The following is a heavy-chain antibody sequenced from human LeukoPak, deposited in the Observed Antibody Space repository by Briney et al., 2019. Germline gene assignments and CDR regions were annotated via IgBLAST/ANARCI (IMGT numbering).Heavy chain of an antibody. J-gene: IGHJ4*02. D-gene: IGHD6-19*01. CDR2: ISAYNGNT. V-gene: IGHV1-18*01. CDR3: ARGLSWIAVAGTGGDY. CDR1: GYTFTSYG. Sequence: GASVKVSCKASGYTFTSYGISWVRQAPGQGLEWMGWISAYNGNTNYAQKLKGRVTMTTDTSTSTAYMELRSLRSDDTAVYYCARGLSWIAVAGTGGDYWGQGTLVTVSS.